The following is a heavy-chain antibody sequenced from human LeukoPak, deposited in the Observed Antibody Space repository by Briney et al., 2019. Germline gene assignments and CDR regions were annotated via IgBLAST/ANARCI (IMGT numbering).Heavy chain of an antibody. CDR1: GGTFSSYA. V-gene: IGHV1-69*13. CDR3: ARGPSDCSSTSCYSYYYYYYGMDV. J-gene: IGHJ6*02. Sequence: SVKVSCKASGGTFSSYAISWVRQAPGQGLEWMGGIIPIFGTANYAQKFQGRVTITADESTSTAYMELSSLRSEDTAVYYCARGPSDCSSTSCYSYYYYYYGMDVWGQGTTVTVSS. D-gene: IGHD2-2*01. CDR2: IIPIFGTA.